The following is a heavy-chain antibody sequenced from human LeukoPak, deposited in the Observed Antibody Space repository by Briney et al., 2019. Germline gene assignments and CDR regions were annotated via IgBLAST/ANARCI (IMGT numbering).Heavy chain of an antibody. V-gene: IGHV3-30-3*01. CDR1: GFTFSSYA. CDR3: ARVGEGELGNWFDP. D-gene: IGHD3-10*01. CDR2: ISYDGSNK. Sequence: GRSLRLSCAASGFTFSSYAVHWVRQAPGKGLEWVAVISYDGSNKYYADSVKGRFTISRDNSKNTLYLQMNSLRAEDTAVYYCARVGEGELGNWFDPWGQGTLVTVSS. J-gene: IGHJ5*02.